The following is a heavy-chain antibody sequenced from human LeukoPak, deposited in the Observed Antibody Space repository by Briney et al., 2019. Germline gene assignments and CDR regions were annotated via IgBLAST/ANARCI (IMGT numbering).Heavy chain of an antibody. D-gene: IGHD6-19*01. CDR3: VRAPPYSSASWGYYGMDV. CDR2: IGTRGDT. J-gene: IGHJ6*02. Sequence: GGSLRLSCAASGLTLSRYDMHWVRQATGEGLEWVSAIGTRGDTYYAGSVKGRFTMSRENAKNSLYLQMNSLSAGDTAVYYCVRAPPYSSASWGYYGMDVWGQGTTVTVFS. CDR1: GLTLSRYD. V-gene: IGHV3-13*01.